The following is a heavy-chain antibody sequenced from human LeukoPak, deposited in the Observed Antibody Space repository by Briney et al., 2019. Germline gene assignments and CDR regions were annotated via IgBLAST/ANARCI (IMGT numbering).Heavy chain of an antibody. CDR2: IWFDGTEA. CDR1: GFTFSNYA. D-gene: IGHD3-16*01. J-gene: IGHJ6*02. Sequence: PGGSLRLSCAASGFTFSNYAMHWVRQAPGEGLEWVALIWFDGTEAYYADSVKGRFTISRDNSKHTHYLQMNSLGAEDTAVYYCARGHYYDTSAYFYYYTMDVWGQGTTVLVSS. V-gene: IGHV3-33*01. CDR3: ARGHYYDTSAYFYYYTMDV.